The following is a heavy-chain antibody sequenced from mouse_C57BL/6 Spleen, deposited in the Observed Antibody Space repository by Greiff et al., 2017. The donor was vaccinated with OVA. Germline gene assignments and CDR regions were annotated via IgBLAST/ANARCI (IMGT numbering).Heavy chain of an antibody. Sequence: VQLQQPGAELVKPGASVKMSCKASGYTFTSYWITWVKQRPGQGLEWIGDIYPGSGSTNYNEKFKSKATLTVDTSSSTAYMQLSSLTSEDSAVYYCARANYSNYGFYYAMDYWGQGTSVTVSS. CDR1: GYTFTSYW. J-gene: IGHJ4*01. CDR2: IYPGSGST. D-gene: IGHD2-5*01. V-gene: IGHV1-55*01. CDR3: ARANYSNYGFYYAMDY.